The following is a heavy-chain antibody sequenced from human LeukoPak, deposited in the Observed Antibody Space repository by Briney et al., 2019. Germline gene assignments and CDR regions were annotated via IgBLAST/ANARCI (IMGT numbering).Heavy chain of an antibody. CDR2: INTNTGNP. J-gene: IGHJ5*02. Sequence: ASVKVSCKTSGYTFTNYAMNWVRQAPGQGLEWMGWINTNTGNPTYAQGFTGRFVFSLDTSVSTAYLQISSLKAEDTAVYYCARDAPVDLGEFPNWFDPWGQGTLVTVSS. D-gene: IGHD3-16*01. CDR3: ARDAPVDLGEFPNWFDP. V-gene: IGHV7-4-1*02. CDR1: GYTFTNYA.